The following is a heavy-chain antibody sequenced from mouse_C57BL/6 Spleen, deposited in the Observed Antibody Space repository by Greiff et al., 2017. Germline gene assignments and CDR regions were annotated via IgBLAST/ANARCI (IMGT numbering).Heavy chain of an antibody. CDR1: GFNIKDYY. V-gene: IGHV14-1*01. CDR2: IDPEDGDT. Sequence: VQLQQSGAELVRPGASVKLSCTASGFNIKDYYMHWVKQRPEQGLEWIGRIDPEDGDTEYAPKFQGKATMTADTSSNTAYLQLSSLTSEDTAVYYCTTGDGSSYGYFDVWGTGTTVTVSS. CDR3: TTGDGSSYGYFDV. J-gene: IGHJ1*03. D-gene: IGHD1-1*01.